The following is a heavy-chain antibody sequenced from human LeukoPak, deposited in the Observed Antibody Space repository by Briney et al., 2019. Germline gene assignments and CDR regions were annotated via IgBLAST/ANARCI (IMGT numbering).Heavy chain of an antibody. CDR3: AREGVGAILY. CDR2: ITGDGSST. J-gene: IGHJ4*02. CDR1: GFTCSSYW. V-gene: IGHV3-74*01. Sequence: GGSLRLSCAASGFTCSSYWMHWVRQAPRKGLVWVSRITGDGSSTSYADSVKGRFTISSDNAKNTLYLQMNSLRAEDTAVYYCAREGVGAILYWGQGTLVTVSS. D-gene: IGHD1-26*01.